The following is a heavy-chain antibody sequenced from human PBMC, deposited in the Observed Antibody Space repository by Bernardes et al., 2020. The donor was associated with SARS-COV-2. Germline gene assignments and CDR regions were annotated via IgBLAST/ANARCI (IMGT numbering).Heavy chain of an antibody. Sequence: QGLEWMGLVSPYNDNTNYAQKFQGRVTMTTDTSTSTAYMELRSLRSDDTAVYYCTRDGFVYCDDGVCQDSLHFWGQGTLVTVSS. D-gene: IGHD2-8*01. CDR3: TRDGFVYCDDGVCQDSLHF. J-gene: IGHJ4*02. V-gene: IGHV1-18*01. CDR2: VSPYNDNT.